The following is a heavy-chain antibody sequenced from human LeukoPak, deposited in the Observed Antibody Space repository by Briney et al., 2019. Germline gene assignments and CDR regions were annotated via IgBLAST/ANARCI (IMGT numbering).Heavy chain of an antibody. CDR3: AKDRGREWLQILYYFDY. V-gene: IGHV3-74*01. D-gene: IGHD2/OR15-2a*01. CDR1: GFTFSGFW. J-gene: IGHJ4*02. Sequence: GGSLRLSCAASGFTFSGFWMHWVRQAPGKGLVWVSCISFDGSDATYADSVKGRFTISRDNSKNTLYLQMNSLRAEDTAVYYCAKDRGREWLQILYYFDYWGQGTLVTVSS. CDR2: ISFDGSDA.